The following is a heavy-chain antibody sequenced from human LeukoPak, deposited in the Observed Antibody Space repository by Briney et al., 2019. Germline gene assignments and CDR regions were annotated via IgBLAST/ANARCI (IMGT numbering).Heavy chain of an antibody. J-gene: IGHJ6*02. CDR3: ARHPKLTISHMDV. CDR1: GDSISRGTW. D-gene: IGHD3-3*01. Sequence: PSETLSLTCAVSGDSISRGTWWTWVRQSPGKGLQWIGDIIRSGNTNYNPSLRSRLTISLDKSRNQFSLKLNSVTAADTAVYYCARHPKLTISHMDVWGQGTSVTVSS. V-gene: IGHV4-4*02. CDR2: IIRSGNT.